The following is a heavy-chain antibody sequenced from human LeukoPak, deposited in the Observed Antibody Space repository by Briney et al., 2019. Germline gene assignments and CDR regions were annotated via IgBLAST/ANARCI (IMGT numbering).Heavy chain of an antibody. V-gene: IGHV4-4*09. CDR1: GASISNYY. CDR2: IHSSGGS. Sequence: NPSETLSLTCTVSGASISNYYWSWIRQTPEKGLEWMGNIHSSGGSSYYPSLTSRLTMSIDTSRNQLSLKLTSVTAADTAAYFCASLGSYHDFWGQGALVTASS. CDR3: ASLGSYHDF. J-gene: IGHJ4*02. D-gene: IGHD1-26*01.